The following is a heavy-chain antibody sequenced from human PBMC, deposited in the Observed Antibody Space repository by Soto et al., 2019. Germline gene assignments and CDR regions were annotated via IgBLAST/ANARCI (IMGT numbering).Heavy chain of an antibody. CDR1: GGTFSSYA. Sequence: ASVKVSCKASGGTFSSYAISWVRQAPGQGLEWMGGIIPIFGTANYAQKFQGRVTITADESTSTAYMELSSLRSEDTAVYYCAFDWTGYYYYGMDVWGQGTTVTVSS. CDR2: IIPIFGTA. V-gene: IGHV1-69*13. J-gene: IGHJ6*02. D-gene: IGHD3-9*01. CDR3: AFDWTGYYYYGMDV.